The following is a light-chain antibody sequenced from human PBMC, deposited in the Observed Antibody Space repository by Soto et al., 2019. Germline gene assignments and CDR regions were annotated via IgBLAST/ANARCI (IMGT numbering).Light chain of an antibody. CDR3: QQYYSYSEA. CDR1: QGISSY. V-gene: IGKV1-8*01. J-gene: IGKJ1*01. Sequence: AIQMTQSPSSLSASTGDRVTITCRASQGISSYLAWYQQKPGKAPKLLIYAASTLQSGVPSRFSGSGSGTDFTLTISCLQSEDFATYYCQQYYSYSEAFGQGTKVDIK. CDR2: AAS.